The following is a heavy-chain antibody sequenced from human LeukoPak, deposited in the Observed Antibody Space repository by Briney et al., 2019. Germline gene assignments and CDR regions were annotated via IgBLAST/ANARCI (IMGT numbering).Heavy chain of an antibody. CDR3: ARECGDSKNWYFDL. Sequence: SSETLSLTCAVYGGSFSGYYWSWFRKPPGKGLEWIGEINHSGSTNYNPSLKSRVTISVDTSKNQFSLKLSSVTAADTAVYYCARECGDSKNWYFDLWGRGTLVTVSS. D-gene: IGHD4-17*01. J-gene: IGHJ2*01. CDR2: INHSGST. CDR1: GGSFSGYY. V-gene: IGHV4-34*01.